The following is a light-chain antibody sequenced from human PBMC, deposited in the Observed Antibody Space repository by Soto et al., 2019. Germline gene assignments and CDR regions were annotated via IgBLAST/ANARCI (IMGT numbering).Light chain of an antibody. CDR1: QTVNSDY. V-gene: IGKV3-20*01. CDR3: HQFGYSPRT. J-gene: IGKJ1*01. Sequence: EIVMTQFPATLSVSPGGRATLSCRASQTVNSDYLAWFQQRPGQAPRLLIFATSRRATDIPDRFSGSGSGTDFTLAIRRLEPEDFAVYYCHQFGYSPRTFGQGTKVDIK. CDR2: ATS.